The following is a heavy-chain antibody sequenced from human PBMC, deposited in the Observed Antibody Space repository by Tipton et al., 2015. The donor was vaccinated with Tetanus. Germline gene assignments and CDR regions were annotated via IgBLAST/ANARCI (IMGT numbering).Heavy chain of an antibody. Sequence: SLRLSCAASGSTFSSYGMHWVRQAPGKGLEWVAVIWYDGSNKYYADSVKGRFTISRDNSKNTLYLQMNSLRAEDTAVYYCARGSSGWYLSVNYWGQGTLVTVSS. V-gene: IGHV3-33*01. CDR1: GSTFSSYG. J-gene: IGHJ4*02. D-gene: IGHD6-19*01. CDR2: IWYDGSNK. CDR3: ARGSSGWYLSVNY.